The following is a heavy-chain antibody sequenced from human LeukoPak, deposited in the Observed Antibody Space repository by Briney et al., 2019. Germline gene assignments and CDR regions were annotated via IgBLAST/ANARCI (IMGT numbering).Heavy chain of an antibody. CDR3: ARDPNYYGNLGAFDI. CDR1: VGSISSYY. CDR2: IYSSGST. Sequence: TSETLSLTCTLSVGSISSYYWSWIRGPAGKGREWIGRIYSSGSTTYNPSLKSRVTMSVDTSKNQFSLKLSSVTAADTAVYYCARDPNYYGNLGAFDIWGQGTMVTVSS. J-gene: IGHJ3*02. D-gene: IGHD3-10*01. V-gene: IGHV4-4*07.